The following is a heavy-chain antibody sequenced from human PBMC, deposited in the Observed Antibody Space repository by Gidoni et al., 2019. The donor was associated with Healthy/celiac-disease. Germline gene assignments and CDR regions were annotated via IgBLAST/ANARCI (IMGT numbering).Heavy chain of an antibody. D-gene: IGHD3-16*02. Sequence: QVQLQQWGAGLLKPSETLSLTCAVYGGSFSGYYWSWIRQPPGKGLGWIGEINHSGSTNYNPSLKSRVTISVDTSKNQFSLKLSSVTAADTAVYYCARAIASGLHFDYWGQGTLVTVSS. CDR2: INHSGST. CDR3: ARAIASGLHFDY. CDR1: GGSFSGYY. J-gene: IGHJ4*02. V-gene: IGHV4-34*01.